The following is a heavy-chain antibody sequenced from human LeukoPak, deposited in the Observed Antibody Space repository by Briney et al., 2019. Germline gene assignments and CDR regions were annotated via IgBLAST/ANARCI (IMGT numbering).Heavy chain of an antibody. D-gene: IGHD2-21*02. CDR1: GFTFSVSW. CDR2: VKRKTAGATT. CDR3: PTRVVTTNDE. J-gene: IGHJ4*02. V-gene: IGHV3-15*01. Sequence: GDSLRLSYAVSGFTFSVSWKNGVRQPPGKGREWVGRVKRKTAGATTGYPAPETGRLTISTDDSTTSLYLQRNSLTTEDTAVYYCPTRVVTTNDEWGEGTLVTVSS.